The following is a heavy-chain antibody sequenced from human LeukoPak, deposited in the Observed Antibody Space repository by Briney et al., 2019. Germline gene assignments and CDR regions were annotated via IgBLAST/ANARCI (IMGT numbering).Heavy chain of an antibody. CDR3: ARHPLQLYSYGHFDY. J-gene: IGHJ4*02. V-gene: IGHV4-39*01. CDR2: IYYSGST. D-gene: IGHD5-18*01. CDR1: GGSISSSSYY. Sequence: SETLSLTCTVSGGSISSSSYYWGWIRQPPGKGLEWIGSIYYSGSTYYNPSLKSRVTISVDTSKNQFSLKLSSVTAADTAVYYCARHPLQLYSYGHFDYWGQGTLVTVSS.